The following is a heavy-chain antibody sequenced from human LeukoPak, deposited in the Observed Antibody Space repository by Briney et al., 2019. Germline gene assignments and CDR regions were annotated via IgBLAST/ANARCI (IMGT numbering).Heavy chain of an antibody. V-gene: IGHV4-34*01. CDR2: INHSGST. D-gene: IGHD6-19*01. Sequence: SETLSLTCAVYGGSFSGYYWSWIRQPPGKGLEWIGEINHSGSTNYNPSLKSRVTISVDTSKNQFSLKLSSVTAADTAVYYCARSEQWLVPVYYYYYGMDVWGQGTTVTVSS. J-gene: IGHJ6*02. CDR1: GGSFSGYY. CDR3: ARSEQWLVPVYYYYYGMDV.